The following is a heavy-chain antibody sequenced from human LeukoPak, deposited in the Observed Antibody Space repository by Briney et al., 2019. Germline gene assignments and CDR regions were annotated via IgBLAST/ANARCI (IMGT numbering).Heavy chain of an antibody. Sequence: PSGALFLTWRVSGGSIRSSGYCWGWIRQPPGKGLEWIGSIYYSGSTYYNPSLKSRVTISVDTSKNQFSLKLSSVTAADTAVYYCARRLSDFWSGYHLIDAFDIWGQGTMVTVSS. CDR2: IYYSGST. V-gene: IGHV4-39*07. CDR3: ARRLSDFWSGYHLIDAFDI. J-gene: IGHJ3*02. D-gene: IGHD3-3*01. CDR1: GGSIRSSGYC.